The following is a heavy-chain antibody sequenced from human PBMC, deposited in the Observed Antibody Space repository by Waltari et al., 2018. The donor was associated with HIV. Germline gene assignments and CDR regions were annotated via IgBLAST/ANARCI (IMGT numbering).Heavy chain of an antibody. J-gene: IGHJ6*02. CDR3: ARGVAFGGYYYGMDV. CDR2: IYYSGST. D-gene: IGHD2-21*01. CDR1: GGSISSYY. Sequence: QVQLQESGPGLVKPSETLSLPCTVSGGSISSYYWTCIRHPPGKGLEWIGYIYYSGSTNYNPSLKSRVTISVDTSKNQFSLKLSSVTAADTAVYYCARGVAFGGYYYGMDVWGQGTTVTVSS. V-gene: IGHV4-59*01.